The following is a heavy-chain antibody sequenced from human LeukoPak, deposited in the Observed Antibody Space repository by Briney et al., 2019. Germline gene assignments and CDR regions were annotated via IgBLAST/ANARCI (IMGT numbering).Heavy chain of an antibody. CDR3: ARDPHYGMDV. J-gene: IGHJ6*02. CDR2: ICYSGST. CDR1: GGSISNYY. Sequence: SETLSLTCTVSGGSISNYYWSWIRQPPGKGLEWIGYICYSGSTNYNPSLKSRVTISIDMSKNQFSLRLSSVTAADTAVYYCARDPHYGMDVWGQGTTVTVSS. V-gene: IGHV4-59*01.